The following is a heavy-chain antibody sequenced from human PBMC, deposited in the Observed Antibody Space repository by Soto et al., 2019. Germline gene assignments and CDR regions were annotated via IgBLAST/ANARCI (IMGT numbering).Heavy chain of an antibody. J-gene: IGHJ4*02. CDR3: AHLSWCDYFDY. V-gene: IGHV2-5*02. CDR1: GFSLTTSGVG. Sequence: QITLKESGPALVKPTQTLTLTCTFSGFSLTTSGVGVGCCRQLPGKALEWLGLIYWDDDKRYRPSLKRRLTITKDSPRHQVVLTMTDMDPPDTATYYCAHLSWCDYFDYLGQGTLGNVSS. CDR2: IYWDDDK. D-gene: IGHD6-13*01.